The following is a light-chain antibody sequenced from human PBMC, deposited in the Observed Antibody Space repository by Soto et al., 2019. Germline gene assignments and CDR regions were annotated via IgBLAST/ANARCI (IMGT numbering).Light chain of an antibody. CDR2: EVN. CDR1: SSDIGGYNY. Sequence: QSVLTQPASVSGSPGQSITISCTGTSSDIGGYNYVSWYLQHPGKAPKLLIYEVNNRPSGVSNRFSGSRSGNTASLTISGLQNEDEADYYCSSFTGGSTLVVFGGGTKLTVL. J-gene: IGLJ2*01. V-gene: IGLV2-14*01. CDR3: SSFTGGSTLVV.